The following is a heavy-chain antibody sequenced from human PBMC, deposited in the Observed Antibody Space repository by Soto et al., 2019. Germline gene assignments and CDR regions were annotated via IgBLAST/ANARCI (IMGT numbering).Heavy chain of an antibody. CDR2: SRTKANSYST. J-gene: IGHJ4*02. CDR1: GFTFSDHY. Sequence: EVQLVESGGGLVQPGGSLRLSCAASGFTFSDHYMDWVRQAPGKGLEWVGRSRTKANSYSTEYAASVRGRFTISRDDSKNSLYRQMNSLKSEDTAVYYCAREGTGRQVYNHPSAYWGQGTLVTVSS. D-gene: IGHD1-1*01. V-gene: IGHV3-72*01. CDR3: AREGTGRQVYNHPSAY.